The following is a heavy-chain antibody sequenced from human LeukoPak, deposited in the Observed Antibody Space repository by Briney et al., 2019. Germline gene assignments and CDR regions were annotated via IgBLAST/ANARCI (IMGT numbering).Heavy chain of an antibody. CDR3: ARRRTTVTSFDY. J-gene: IGHJ4*02. D-gene: IGHD4-11*01. CDR1: GGSFSGYY. CDR2: INHSGST. Sequence: SETLSLTCAVYGGSFSGYYWSWIRQPPGKGLEWIGEINHSGSTNYNPSLKSRVTISVDTSKNQFFLKLSSVTAADTAVYYCARRRTTVTSFDYWGQGTLVTVSP. V-gene: IGHV4-34*01.